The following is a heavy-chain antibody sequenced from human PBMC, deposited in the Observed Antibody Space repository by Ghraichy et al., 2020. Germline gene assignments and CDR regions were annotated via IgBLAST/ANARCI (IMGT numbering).Heavy chain of an antibody. CDR3: ARVNIVVVTAAGLGEKYYYYYGMDV. D-gene: IGHD2-21*02. CDR2: INHSGST. J-gene: IGHJ6*02. V-gene: IGHV4-34*01. Sequence: SETLSLTCAVYGGSFSGYYWSWIRQPPGKGLEWIGEINHSGSTNYNPSLKSRVTISVDTSKNQFSLKLSSVTAADTAVYYCARVNIVVVTAAGLGEKYYYYYGMDVWGQGTTVTVSS. CDR1: GGSFSGYY.